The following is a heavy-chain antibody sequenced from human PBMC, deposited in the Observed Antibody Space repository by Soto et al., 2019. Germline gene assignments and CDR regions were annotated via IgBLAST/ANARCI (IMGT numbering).Heavy chain of an antibody. J-gene: IGHJ4*02. CDR3: ARVRRSSGYYYGY. CDR1: GYTFTSYY. Sequence: ASVKVSCKAYGYTFTSYYMHWVRQPPGQGLEWMGIINLSGGSTSYAQKFQGRVSMTRDTSTSTVYMELSSLRSEDTAVYYCARVRRSSGYYYGYWGQGTPVTVSS. D-gene: IGHD3-22*01. CDR2: INLSGGST. V-gene: IGHV1-46*01.